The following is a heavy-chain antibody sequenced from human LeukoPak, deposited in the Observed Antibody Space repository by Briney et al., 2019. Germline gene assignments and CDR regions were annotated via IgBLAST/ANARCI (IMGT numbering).Heavy chain of an antibody. Sequence: PGGSLRLSCAASEFTFSGSTMHWVRQASGKGLEWVGHIRSKANNYATAYTASVKGRFTISRDDSKNTAYLQMNSLKTEDTAVYYCTRLLAEGCWGQGTLVTVSS. V-gene: IGHV3-73*01. CDR3: TRLLAEGC. CDR1: EFTFSGST. CDR2: IRSKANNYAT. J-gene: IGHJ4*02.